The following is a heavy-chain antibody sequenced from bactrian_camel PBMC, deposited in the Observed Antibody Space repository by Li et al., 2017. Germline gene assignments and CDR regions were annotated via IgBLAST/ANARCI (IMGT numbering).Heavy chain of an antibody. V-gene: IGHV3S9*01. CDR3: HINCSGDRWSDFNY. J-gene: IGHJ4*01. D-gene: IGHD4*01. CDR1: GFTFSTAA. Sequence: HVQLVESGGGLVQPGGSLRLSCEASGFTFSTAAMNWVRQVPGKGLEWISSLDRDTTYSGDSVKGRFTITQDTAKNTVYLQMNSLKPEDTAMYYGHINCSGDRWSDFNYWGQGTQVTVS. CDR2: LDRDTT.